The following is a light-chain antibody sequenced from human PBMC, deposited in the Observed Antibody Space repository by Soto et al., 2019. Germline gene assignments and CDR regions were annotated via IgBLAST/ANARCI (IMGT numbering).Light chain of an antibody. CDR2: KAS. CDR1: QSISNW. Sequence: DIQMTQSPSTLSASVGDRVTITCRASQSISNWLAWYQQKPGKAPKLLIYKASSLESGVPSRFSGSGSGTEFTLTISSLQPEDFATYYCLQHYTYLWTFGQGTKVDIK. V-gene: IGKV1-5*03. J-gene: IGKJ1*01. CDR3: LQHYTYLWT.